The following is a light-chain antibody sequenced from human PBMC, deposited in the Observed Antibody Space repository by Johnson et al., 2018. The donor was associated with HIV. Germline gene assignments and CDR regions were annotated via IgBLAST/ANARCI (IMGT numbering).Light chain of an antibody. J-gene: IGLJ1*01. V-gene: IGLV1-51*02. CDR3: GTWDSSLSAYV. CDR1: SSNIGNNY. Sequence: QSVLTQPPSVSAAPGQKVTISCSGSSSNIGNNYVSWYQQLPGTAPKLLIYENNKRPSGIPDRFSGSKSGTSATLGITGLQTGDEADYYCGTWDSSLSAYVFGPGPNFT. CDR2: ENN.